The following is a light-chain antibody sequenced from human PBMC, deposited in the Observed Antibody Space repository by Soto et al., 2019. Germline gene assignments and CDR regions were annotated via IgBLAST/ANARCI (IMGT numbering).Light chain of an antibody. CDR2: EVT. CDR1: SSDVGAYNH. V-gene: IGLV2-14*01. Sequence: QSALTQPASVSGSPGQSITIACTGTSSDVGAYNHVSWYQQHPDKAPKLIIYEVTNRPAGVSNRFSGSKSGNTASLTISGLQAEDEADYYCSSYSTTNTLVVFGGGTQLTVL. J-gene: IGLJ2*01. CDR3: SSYSTTNTLVV.